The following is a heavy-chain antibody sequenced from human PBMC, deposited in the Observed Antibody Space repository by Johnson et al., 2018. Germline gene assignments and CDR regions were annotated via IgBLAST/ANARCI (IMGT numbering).Heavy chain of an antibody. D-gene: IGHD6-6*01. CDR3: ARFIPYSSSRYYYYGMDV. J-gene: IGHJ6*02. V-gene: IGHV4-34*01. CDR1: GGSFSGYY. CDR2: INHSGST. Sequence: QVQLQQWGAGLLKPSETLSLTCAVYGGSFSGYYWSWIRQPPGKGLEWMGEINHSGSTNYNPSLKSRVTISVDKSNNQFSLKLSPGTAADTAVYYCARFIPYSSSRYYYYGMDVWGQGTTVTVSS.